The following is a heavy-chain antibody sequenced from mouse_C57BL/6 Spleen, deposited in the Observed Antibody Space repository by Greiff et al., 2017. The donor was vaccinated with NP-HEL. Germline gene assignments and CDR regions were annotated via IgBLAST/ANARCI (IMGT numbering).Heavy chain of an antibody. CDR1: GFTFSDYG. V-gene: IGHV5-17*01. CDR2: ISSGSSTI. J-gene: IGHJ2*01. Sequence: EVQLVESGGGLVKPGGSLKLSCAASGFTFSDYGMHWVRQAPEKGLEWVAYISSGSSTIYYADTVKGRFTISRDNAKNTLFLQMTSLRSEDTAMYYCARPGGGRGYFDYWGQGTTLTVSS. D-gene: IGHD3-3*01. CDR3: ARPGGGRGYFDY.